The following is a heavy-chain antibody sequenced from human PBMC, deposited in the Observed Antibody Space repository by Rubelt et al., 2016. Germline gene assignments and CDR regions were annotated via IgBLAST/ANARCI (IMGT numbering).Heavy chain of an antibody. CDR2: INSDGSST. J-gene: IGHJ4*02. CDR1: GFTFSSDW. Sequence: EAQLVESGGGLVEPGGSLRLSCAASGFTFSSDWMHWVRQAPGKGLVWVSRINSDGSSTYYADSVKGRFTISRDNAKNSRFLQMISRRDEDTAVYYCARGSLLGLAYYFGNWGQGTLVTVSS. D-gene: IGHD3-10*01. CDR3: ARGSLLGLAYYFGN. V-gene: IGHV3-74*01.